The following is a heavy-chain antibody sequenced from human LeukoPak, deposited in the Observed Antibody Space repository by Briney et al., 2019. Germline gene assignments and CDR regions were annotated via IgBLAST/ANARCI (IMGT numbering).Heavy chain of an antibody. CDR2: IYPGDSDT. V-gene: IGHV5-51*01. J-gene: IGHJ4*02. CDR3: ARRGEGYCTNGVCYQAPFDY. D-gene: IGHD2-8*01. Sequence: GESLKISCKGSGYSFTSYWIGWGRPMPGKVLEWMGIIYPGDSDTRYSPSFKGQVTISADKSISTAYLQWSSLKASDTAMYYCARRGEGYCTNGVCYQAPFDYWGQGTLVTVSS. CDR1: GYSFTSYW.